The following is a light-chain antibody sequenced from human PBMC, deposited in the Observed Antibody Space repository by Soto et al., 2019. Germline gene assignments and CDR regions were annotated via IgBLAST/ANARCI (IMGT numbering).Light chain of an antibody. CDR1: SSDVGDYNY. CDR2: EVS. Sequence: QSALTQPASVSGSPGQSITISCTGTSSDVGDYNYVSWYQQHPGKAPKLMIYEVSNRPSGVSNRFSGSKSGSTASLTISGLQAEDEADYYCSSYTSSNTYVFGTGTKLTVL. CDR3: SSYTSSNTYV. V-gene: IGLV2-14*01. J-gene: IGLJ1*01.